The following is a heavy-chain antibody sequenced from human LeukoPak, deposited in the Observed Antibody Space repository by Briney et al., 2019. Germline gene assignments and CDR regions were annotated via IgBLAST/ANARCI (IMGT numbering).Heavy chain of an antibody. D-gene: IGHD3-3*01. V-gene: IGHV4-59*01. Sequence: PSETLSLTCTVSGGSISSYYWSWIRQPPGKGLEWIGYIYYSGSTNYNPSLKSRVTISVDTSKNQFSLKLSSVTAADTAVYYCRGKYYDFWSGYHDAFDIWGQGTMVTVSS. CDR3: RGKYYDFWSGYHDAFDI. CDR2: IYYSGST. CDR1: GGSISSYY. J-gene: IGHJ3*02.